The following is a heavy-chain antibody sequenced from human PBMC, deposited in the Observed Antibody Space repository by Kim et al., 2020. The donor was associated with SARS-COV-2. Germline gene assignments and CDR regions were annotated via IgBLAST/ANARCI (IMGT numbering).Heavy chain of an antibody. CDR1: GFAFSTYD. CDR2: IGTTANT. Sequence: GGSLRLPCAASGFAFSTYDMHWVRHRAGEGLEWVSTIGTTANTYYRGPVEGRFTISRDDAKNALYLQMDSLRAEDTAVYYCTRVKGYSGNGYFDYWGQG. CDR3: TRVKGYSGNGYFDY. J-gene: IGHJ4*02. V-gene: IGHV3-13*01. D-gene: IGHD5-12*01.